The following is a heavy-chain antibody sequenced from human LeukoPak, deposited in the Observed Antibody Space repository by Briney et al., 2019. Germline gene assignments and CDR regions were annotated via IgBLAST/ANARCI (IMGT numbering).Heavy chain of an antibody. CDR2: IYSGGST. J-gene: IGHJ4*02. CDR1: ELTLSSNY. D-gene: IGHD2-15*01. Sequence: GGSLRLSCAASELTLSSNYMSWIRQAPGRGLEWVSFIYSGGSTYYADSVRGRFIISKDNSKNTLYLQMNSLRAEDTAVYYCARRAGSYSHSYDYWGQGTLDTVSS. V-gene: IGHV3-53*01. CDR3: ARRAGSYSHSYDY.